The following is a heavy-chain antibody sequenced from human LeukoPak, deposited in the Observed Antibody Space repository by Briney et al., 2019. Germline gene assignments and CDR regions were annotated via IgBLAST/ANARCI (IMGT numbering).Heavy chain of an antibody. V-gene: IGHV1-69*04. CDR1: GGTFSSYA. D-gene: IGHD5-12*01. J-gene: IGHJ6*02. CDR2: IIPILGIA. Sequence: SVKVSCKASGGTFSSYAISWVRQAPGQGLEWMGRIIPILGIANYAQKFQGRVTITADKSTSTAYMELSSLRSEDTAVYYCARGRARYYYGMDVWGQGTTVTVSS. CDR3: ARGRARYYYGMDV.